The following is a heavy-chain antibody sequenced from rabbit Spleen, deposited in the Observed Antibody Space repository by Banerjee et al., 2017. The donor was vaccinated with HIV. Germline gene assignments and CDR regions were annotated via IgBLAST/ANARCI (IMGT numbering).Heavy chain of an antibody. J-gene: IGHJ6*01. CDR3: ARDTGSSFSSYGMDL. CDR2: IAGSSSGFT. CDR1: GFSFSSSYY. D-gene: IGHD8-1*01. Sequence: QEQLVESGGGLVQPEGSLTLTCTASGFSFSSSYYMYWVRQAPGKGLEWISCIAGSSSGFTYSATWAKGRFTCSKTSSTTVTLQMPSLTVADTATYFCARDTGSSFSSYGMDLWGQGTLVTVS. V-gene: IGHV1S45*01.